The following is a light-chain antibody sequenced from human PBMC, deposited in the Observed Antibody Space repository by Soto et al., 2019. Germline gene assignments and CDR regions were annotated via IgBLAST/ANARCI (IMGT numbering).Light chain of an antibody. Sequence: QAVVTQEPSLTVSPGGTVTLTCASSTGAVTSGHYPNWFQQKPGQAPRPLIYTTVNKHSWTPARFSGSLLGGKAALTLSGVQAEDEADYYCLLCCGGARVFGGGTKLTVL. CDR1: TGAVTSGHY. V-gene: IGLV7-43*01. CDR3: LLCCGGARV. J-gene: IGLJ3*02. CDR2: TTV.